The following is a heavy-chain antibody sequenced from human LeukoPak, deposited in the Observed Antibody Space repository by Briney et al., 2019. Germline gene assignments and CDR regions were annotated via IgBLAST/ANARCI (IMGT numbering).Heavy chain of an antibody. Sequence: GGSLRLSCAASGFTFSSYWMSRVRQAPGKGLEWLANINENGGERYYVESVKGRITISRDNAKKSLHLQMNSLRAEDTAVYYCARAGSRGSADYWGQGTLVTVSS. CDR3: ARAGSRGSADY. CDR1: GFTFSSYW. J-gene: IGHJ4*02. CDR2: INENGGER. D-gene: IGHD2-2*01. V-gene: IGHV3-7*01.